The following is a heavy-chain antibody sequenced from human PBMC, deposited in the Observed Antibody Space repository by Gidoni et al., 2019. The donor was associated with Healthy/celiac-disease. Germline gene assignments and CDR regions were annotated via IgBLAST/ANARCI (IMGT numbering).Heavy chain of an antibody. CDR1: GGSFRGYY. CDR3: ASGGWIQLWKLDY. D-gene: IGHD5-18*01. J-gene: IGHJ4*02. V-gene: IGHV4-34*01. Sequence: QVQLQQWGAGPLKPSETLSLTCAVYGGSFRGYYWGWIRQPPGKGLEWIGENNHSGSTNYNPSLKSRVTISVDTSKNQFSLKRSSVTAADTAVYYCASGGWIQLWKLDYWGQGTLVTVSS. CDR2: NNHSGST.